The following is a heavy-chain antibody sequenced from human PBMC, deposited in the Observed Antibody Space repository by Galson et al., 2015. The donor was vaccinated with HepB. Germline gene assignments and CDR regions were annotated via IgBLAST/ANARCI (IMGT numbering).Heavy chain of an antibody. D-gene: IGHD2-21*01. CDR3: ARDQAITLPNNWFDP. V-gene: IGHV1-3*01. CDR2: INAGNGNT. Sequence: SVKVSCKASGYTFTSYAMHWVRQAPGQRLEWMGWINAGNGNTKYSQKFQGRVTITRDTSASTAYMELSSLRSEDTAVYYCARDQAITLPNNWFDPWGQGTLVTVSS. CDR1: GYTFTSYA. J-gene: IGHJ5*02.